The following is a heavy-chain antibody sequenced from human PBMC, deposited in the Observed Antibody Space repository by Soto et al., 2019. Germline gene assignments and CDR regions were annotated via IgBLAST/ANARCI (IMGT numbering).Heavy chain of an antibody. CDR3: ARDGDYFVSGTYGYLDY. V-gene: IGHV3-49*04. D-gene: IGHD3-10*01. CDR2: IRSKAYGGTT. J-gene: IGHJ4*02. Sequence: GGSLRLSCRASGFTFDDYAMSWVRQAPGKGLEWVGFIRSKAYGGTTEYAASVKGRFTISRDDSKSFAYLQMNSLKTEDTAVYFCARDGDYFVSGTYGYLDYWGLGTLVTGSS. CDR1: GFTFDDYA.